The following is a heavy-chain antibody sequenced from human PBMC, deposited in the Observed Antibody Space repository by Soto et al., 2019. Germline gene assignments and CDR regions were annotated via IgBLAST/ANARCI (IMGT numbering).Heavy chain of an antibody. V-gene: IGHV4-30-4*01. CDR1: GGSISSGDYS. Sequence: SETLSLTCIVSGGSISSGDYSWSWVRQSPGKGLEWIGHIYNSGITYYNPSLKSRVVISIDTSRNQFSLRLNSLTAADRSVYFCARGVTVFGLVSRFWFDPWGQGTVVTVSS. CDR3: ARGVTVFGLVSRFWFDP. J-gene: IGHJ5*02. D-gene: IGHD3-3*01. CDR2: IYNSGIT.